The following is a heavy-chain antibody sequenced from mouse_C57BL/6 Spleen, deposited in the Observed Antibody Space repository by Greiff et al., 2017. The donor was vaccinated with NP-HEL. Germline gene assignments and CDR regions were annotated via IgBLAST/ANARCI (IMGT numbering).Heavy chain of an antibody. D-gene: IGHD2-4*01. CDR3: ARRGYDYDRGFDY. V-gene: IGHV1-81*01. Sequence: VMLVESGAELARPGASVKLSCKASGYTFTSYGISWVKQRTGQGLEWIGEIYPRSGNTYYNEKFKGKATLTADKSSSTAYMELRSLTSEDSAVYFCARRGYDYDRGFDYWGQGTTLTVSS. CDR2: IYPRSGNT. J-gene: IGHJ2*01. CDR1: GYTFTSYG.